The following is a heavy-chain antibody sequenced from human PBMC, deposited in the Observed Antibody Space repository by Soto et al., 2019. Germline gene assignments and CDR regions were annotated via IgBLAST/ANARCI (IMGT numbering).Heavy chain of an antibody. Sequence: GASVKVSCKASGYTFTSYARHWVRQAPGQRLEWMGWINAGNGNTKYSQKFQGRVTITRDTSASTAYMELSSLRSEDTAVYYCARVRYYDFWRRSQKNNWFDPWGQGTLVTVSS. CDR3: ARVRYYDFWRRSQKNNWFDP. J-gene: IGHJ5*02. CDR2: INAGNGNT. CDR1: GYTFTSYA. D-gene: IGHD3-3*01. V-gene: IGHV1-3*01.